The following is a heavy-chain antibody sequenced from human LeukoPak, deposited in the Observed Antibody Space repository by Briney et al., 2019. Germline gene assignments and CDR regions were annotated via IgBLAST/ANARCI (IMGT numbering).Heavy chain of an antibody. D-gene: IGHD4-17*01. CDR1: GFTFSSYS. V-gene: IGHV3-21*01. CDR2: ISSSSSYI. CDR3: AKHSMDYGDYVGEDY. Sequence: GGSLRLSCAAPGFTFSSYSMNWVRQAPGKGLEWVSSISSSSSYIYYADSVKGRFTISRDNAKNSLYLQMNSLRAEDTAVYYCAKHSMDYGDYVGEDYWGQGTLVTVSS. J-gene: IGHJ4*02.